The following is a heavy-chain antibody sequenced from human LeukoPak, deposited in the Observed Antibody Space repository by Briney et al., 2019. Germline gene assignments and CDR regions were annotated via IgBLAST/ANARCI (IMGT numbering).Heavy chain of an antibody. D-gene: IGHD3-10*01. V-gene: IGHV1-69*13. Sequence: SVKVSCKASGYTFTGYYMHWVRQAPGQGLEWMGGIIPIFGTANYAQKFQGRVTITADESTSTAYMELSSLRSEDTAVYYCARGLLWFGESTFDYWGQGTLVTVSS. CDR3: ARGLLWFGESTFDY. CDR1: GYTFTGYY. CDR2: IIPIFGTA. J-gene: IGHJ4*02.